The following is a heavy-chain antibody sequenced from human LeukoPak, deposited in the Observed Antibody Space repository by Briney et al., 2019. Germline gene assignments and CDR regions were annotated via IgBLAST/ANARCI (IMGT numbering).Heavy chain of an antibody. CDR1: GWSFSGYY. J-gene: IGHJ4*02. V-gene: IGHV4-34*01. CDR3: ARATETTFRRRSKYYFDY. D-gene: IGHD4-17*01. CDR2: INHSGST. Sequence: SETLSLTCAVYGWSFSGYYWSWIRQPPGKGLEWIGEINHSGSTNYNPSLKSRVTISVDTSKNQFSLKLSSVTAADTAVYYCARATETTFRRRSKYYFDYWGQGTLVTVSS.